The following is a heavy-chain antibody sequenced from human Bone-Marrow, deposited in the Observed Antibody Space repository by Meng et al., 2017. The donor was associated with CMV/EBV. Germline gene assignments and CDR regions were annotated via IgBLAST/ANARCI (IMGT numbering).Heavy chain of an antibody. CDR1: GYTFTNYG. CDR2: ISTDNGNT. CDR3: ARDGIAAANYYYGMDV. J-gene: IGHJ6*02. D-gene: IGHD6-13*01. V-gene: IGHV1-18*01. Sequence: ASVKVSCKTSGYTFTNYGVSWVRQTPGEGLEWMGWISTDNGNTKFAQKFQGRVTMTADTSTSTAYMELSSLRSEDTAVYYCARDGIAAANYYYGMDVWGQGTTVTVSS.